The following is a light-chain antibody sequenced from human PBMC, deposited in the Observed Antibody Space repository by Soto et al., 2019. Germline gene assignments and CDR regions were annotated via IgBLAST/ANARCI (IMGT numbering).Light chain of an antibody. J-gene: IGKJ3*01. Sequence: DVQMTQSPSALSASVGDRVTITCRASQAIGTSLLWFQQKPGKVPKRLIYAASTLQSGVPSRFSGSGSGTEFTLTISSLQHEDFATYYCLQNTTYPITFGHGTKVDIK. CDR3: LQNTTYPIT. V-gene: IGKV1-17*03. CDR2: AAS. CDR1: QAIGTS.